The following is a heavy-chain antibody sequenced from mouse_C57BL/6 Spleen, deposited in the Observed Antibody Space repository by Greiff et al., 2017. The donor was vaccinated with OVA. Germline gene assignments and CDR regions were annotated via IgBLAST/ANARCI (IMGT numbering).Heavy chain of an antibody. V-gene: IGHV5-6*01. Sequence: EVKQVESGGDLVKPGGSLKLSCAASGFTFSSYGMSWVRQTPDKRLEWVATISSGGSYTYYPDSVKGRFTISRDNAKNTLYLQMSSLKSEDTAMYYCARNSLYYYGSSLSYFDYWGQGTTLTVSS. CDR1: GFTFSSYG. CDR2: ISSGGSYT. D-gene: IGHD1-1*01. J-gene: IGHJ2*01. CDR3: ARNSLYYYGSSLSYFDY.